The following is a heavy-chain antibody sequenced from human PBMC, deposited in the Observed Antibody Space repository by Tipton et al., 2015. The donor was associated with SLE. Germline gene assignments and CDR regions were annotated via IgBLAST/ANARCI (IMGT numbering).Heavy chain of an antibody. CDR1: GGSISSSSYY. CDR3: ARGRSTRLPMDV. J-gene: IGHJ4*02. D-gene: IGHD2-2*01. Sequence: TLSLTCTVSGGSISSSSYYWGWIRQPPGKGLEWIGSIYYSGSTYYNPSLKSRVTISVDTSKNQFSLKLSSVTAADTAVYYCARGRSTRLPMDVRGQGTLVTVSS. CDR2: IYYSGST. V-gene: IGHV4-39*07.